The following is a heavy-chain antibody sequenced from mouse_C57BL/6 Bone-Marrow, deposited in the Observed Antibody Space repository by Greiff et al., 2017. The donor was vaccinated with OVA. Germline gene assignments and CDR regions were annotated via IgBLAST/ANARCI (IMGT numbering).Heavy chain of an antibody. Sequence: EVKLQESGPELVKPGASVKMSCKASGYTFTDYNMHWVKQSHGKSLEWIGYINPNNGGTSYNQKFKGKATLTVNKSSSTAYMELRSLTSEDSAVYYCARSGNWDQGVPWYFDVWGTGTTVTVSS. CDR1: GYTFTDYN. V-gene: IGHV1-22*01. CDR2: INPNNGGT. CDR3: ARSGNWDQGVPWYFDV. D-gene: IGHD4-1*01. J-gene: IGHJ1*03.